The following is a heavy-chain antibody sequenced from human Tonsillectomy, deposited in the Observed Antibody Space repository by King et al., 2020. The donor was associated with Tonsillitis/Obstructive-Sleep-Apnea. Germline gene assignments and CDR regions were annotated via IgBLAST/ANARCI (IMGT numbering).Heavy chain of an antibody. J-gene: IGHJ6*02. Sequence: VQLVESGGGVVQPGRSLRLSCAASGFTFSSYAMHWVRQAPVKGLDWLALISYDGSNKYYADSVKGRFTISRDNSKTTLHLPMNSLRGEDTAVYYCARDIAAAATYYGMDVWGQGTTVTVSS. CDR3: ARDIAAAATYYGMDV. CDR1: GFTFSSYA. CDR2: ISYDGSNK. V-gene: IGHV3-30*04. D-gene: IGHD6-13*01.